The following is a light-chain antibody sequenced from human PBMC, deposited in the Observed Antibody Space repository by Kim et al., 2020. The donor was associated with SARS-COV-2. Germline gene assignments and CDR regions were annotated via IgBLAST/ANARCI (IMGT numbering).Light chain of an antibody. CDR1: QSASTSY. Sequence: PRERATLACRASQSASTSYLAWYPQHPGQAPRLLIYGASGRPTGIPDRFSGSGCGTDFALTISRLEPKDFAVYYCKQYGSSPLFTFGPGAQVDI. CDR2: GAS. CDR3: KQYGSSPLFT. V-gene: IGKV3-20*01. J-gene: IGKJ3*01.